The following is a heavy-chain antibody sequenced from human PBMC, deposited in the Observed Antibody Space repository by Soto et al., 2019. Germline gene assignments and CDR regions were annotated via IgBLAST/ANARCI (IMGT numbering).Heavy chain of an antibody. Sequence: QVHLQESGPGVVKASETLSLTCSLSGGSTSGKYWSWIRQSAGKGLEWIGRIYSSGRTHYNPSLGSRVSMSVAQIPFSQRLTSVPAADTAIFYCGRVFDVNPALNYWYFALWGRGTRVSVSS. J-gene: IGHJ2*01. CDR3: GRVFDVNPALNYWYFAL. CDR2: IYSSGRT. D-gene: IGHD3-9*01. CDR1: GGSTSGKY. V-gene: IGHV4-4*07.